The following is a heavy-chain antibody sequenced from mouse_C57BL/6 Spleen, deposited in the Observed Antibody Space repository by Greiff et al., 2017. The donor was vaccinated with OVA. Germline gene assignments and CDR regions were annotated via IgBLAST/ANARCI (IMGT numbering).Heavy chain of an antibody. CDR3: ARSHYYGSSHFDY. J-gene: IGHJ2*01. Sequence: QVQLQESGPGLVQPSQSLSITCTVSGFSLTSYGVHWVRQSPGKGLEWLGVIWSGGSTDYNAAFISRLSLSKDNSKSQVFFKMNSLQADDTAIYDCARSHYYGSSHFDYWGQGTTLTVSS. D-gene: IGHD1-1*01. CDR2: IWSGGST. V-gene: IGHV2-2*01. CDR1: GFSLTSYG.